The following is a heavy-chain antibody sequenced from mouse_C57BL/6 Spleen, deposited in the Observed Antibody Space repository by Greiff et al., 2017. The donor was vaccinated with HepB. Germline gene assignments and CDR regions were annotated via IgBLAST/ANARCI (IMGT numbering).Heavy chain of an antibody. V-gene: IGHV1-26*01. CDR3: AREGYGKDAMDY. Sequence: EVQLQQSGPELVKPGASVKISCKASGYTFTDYYMNWVKQSHGKSLEWIGDINPNNGGTSYNQKFKGKATLTVDKSSSTAYMELRSLTSEDSAVYYWAREGYGKDAMDYWGQGTSVTVSS. CDR2: INPNNGGT. J-gene: IGHJ4*01. CDR1: GYTFTDYY. D-gene: IGHD1-1*01.